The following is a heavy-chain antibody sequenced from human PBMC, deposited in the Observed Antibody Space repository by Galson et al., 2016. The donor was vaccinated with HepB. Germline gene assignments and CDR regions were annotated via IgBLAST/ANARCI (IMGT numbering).Heavy chain of an antibody. CDR2: LSDGGERT. CDR3: AKDIPPRGHDAFDI. D-gene: IGHD2-21*01. Sequence: SLRLSCAASGFTFSTYVMTWVRQAPGKGLEWVAALSDGGERTDYADSVMGRFTISRDNSKNTLYLQMNSLRAEDTAIYYCAKDIPPRGHDAFDIWGRGTMVTVSS. CDR1: GFTFSTYV. J-gene: IGHJ3*02. V-gene: IGHV3-23*01.